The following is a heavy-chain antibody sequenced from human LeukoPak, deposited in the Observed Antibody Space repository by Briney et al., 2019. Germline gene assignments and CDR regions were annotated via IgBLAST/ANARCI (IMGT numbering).Heavy chain of an antibody. CDR3: ARERGITMVRGAQASFDI. D-gene: IGHD3-10*01. V-gene: IGHV4-34*01. Sequence: SETLSLTCAVYGGSFSGYYWSWIRQPPGKGLEWIGEINHSGSTNYNPSLKSRVTISVDTSKNQFSLKLSSVTAADTAVYYCARERGITMVRGAQASFDIWGHGTMVTVSS. CDR2: INHSGST. J-gene: IGHJ3*02. CDR1: GGSFSGYY.